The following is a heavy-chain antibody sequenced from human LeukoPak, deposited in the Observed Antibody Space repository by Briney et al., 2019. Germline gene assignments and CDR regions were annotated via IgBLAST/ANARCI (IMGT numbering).Heavy chain of an antibody. CDR1: GFTFRSYG. CDR3: ARVESSGDYASMDV. J-gene: IGHJ6*02. CDR2: ISSSSNYK. Sequence: GGSLRLSCAASGFTFRSYGMSWVRQAPGKGLEWVSSISSSSNYKDYADSVKGRFTISRDNAKNSLYLQMNSLRAEDTAVYYCARVESSGDYASMDVWGQGTTVTVSS. D-gene: IGHD4-17*01. V-gene: IGHV3-21*01.